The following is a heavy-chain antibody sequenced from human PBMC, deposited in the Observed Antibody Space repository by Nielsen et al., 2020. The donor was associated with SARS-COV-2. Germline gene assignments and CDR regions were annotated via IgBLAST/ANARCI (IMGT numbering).Heavy chain of an antibody. Sequence: ASVKVSCKASGYTFTSYYMHWVRQAPGQGLEWMGIINPSGGSTSYAQKFQGRVTMTRDTSTSTVYMELSSLRSEDTAVYYCARDGLRFLEWLSSYYYYYIDVWGKGTTVTVSS. J-gene: IGHJ6*03. D-gene: IGHD3-3*01. V-gene: IGHV1-46*01. CDR1: GYTFTSYY. CDR3: ARDGLRFLEWLSSYYYYYIDV. CDR2: INPSGGST.